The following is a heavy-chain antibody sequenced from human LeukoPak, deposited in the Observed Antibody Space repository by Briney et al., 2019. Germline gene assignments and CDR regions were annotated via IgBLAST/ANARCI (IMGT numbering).Heavy chain of an antibody. V-gene: IGHV3-43*02. CDR3: AKDKGDGEYVDY. CDR2: ISGDGGST. D-gene: IGHD5-24*01. CDR1: GFSFDDYA. J-gene: IGHJ4*02. Sequence: GGSLRLSCAASGFSFDDYAMLWVRQGPGKGLEWVSLISGDGGSTYYGDSVKGRFTISRDNSKNSLYLEMNSLRIEDTGLYYCAKDKGDGEYVDYWGQGTLVTVSS.